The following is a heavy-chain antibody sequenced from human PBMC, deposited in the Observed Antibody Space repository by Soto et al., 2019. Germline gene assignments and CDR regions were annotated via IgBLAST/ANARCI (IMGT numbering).Heavy chain of an antibody. J-gene: IGHJ6*02. CDR3: ARVPVSMVRGYDVDV. D-gene: IGHD3-10*01. V-gene: IGHV3-11*06. Sequence: QVQLVESGGGLVKPGGSLRLSCAASGFTFNDYYMSWVRQAPGKGLEWVSYISSSGPYTKYGDSVKGRFTISRDNAKNSPYLQMSSLRVEVTAVYYCARVPVSMVRGYDVDVWGQGTTVTVSS. CDR2: ISSSGPYT. CDR1: GFTFNDYY.